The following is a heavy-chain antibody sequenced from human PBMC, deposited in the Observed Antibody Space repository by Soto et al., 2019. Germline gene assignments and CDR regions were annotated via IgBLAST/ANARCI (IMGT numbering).Heavy chain of an antibody. CDR2: IIPIFGTA. Sequence: QVQLVQSGAEVKKPGSSVKVSCKASGGTFSSYAISWVRQAPGQGLAWMGGIIPIFGTANYAQKFQGRVTITADESTSTAYLELSSLRSEDTAVYYCARGFYDSSGYSLSLYGMDVWGQGTTVTVSS. CDR3: ARGFYDSSGYSLSLYGMDV. D-gene: IGHD3-22*01. CDR1: GGTFSSYA. V-gene: IGHV1-69*12. J-gene: IGHJ6*02.